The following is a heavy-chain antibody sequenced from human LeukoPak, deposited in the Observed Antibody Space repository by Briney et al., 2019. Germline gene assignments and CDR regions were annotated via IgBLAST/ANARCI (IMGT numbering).Heavy chain of an antibody. CDR3: ARDGTVLRFLEWFYYMDV. J-gene: IGHJ6*03. CDR1: GFTFSSYS. D-gene: IGHD3-3*01. V-gene: IGHV3-48*01. CDR2: ISSSSSTI. Sequence: PGGSLRLSXAASGFTFSSYSMNWVRQAPGKGLEWVSYISSSSSTIYYADSVKGRFTISRDNAKNSLYLQMNSLRAEDTAVYYCARDGTVLRFLEWFYYMDVWGKGTTVTVSS.